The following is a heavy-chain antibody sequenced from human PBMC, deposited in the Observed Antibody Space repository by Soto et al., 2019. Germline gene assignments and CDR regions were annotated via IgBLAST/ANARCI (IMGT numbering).Heavy chain of an antibody. CDR2: IIPIFGTA. J-gene: IGHJ6*02. V-gene: IGHV1-69*13. CDR1: GGTFSSYA. Sequence: SVKVSCKASGGTFSSYAISWVRQAPGQGLEWMGGIIPIFGTANYAQKFQGRVTITADESTSTAYMELSSLRSEDTAVYYCARGRGLPTYYYDPHYYGMDVWGQGTTVTVSS. CDR3: ARGRGLPTYYYDPHYYGMDV. D-gene: IGHD3-22*01.